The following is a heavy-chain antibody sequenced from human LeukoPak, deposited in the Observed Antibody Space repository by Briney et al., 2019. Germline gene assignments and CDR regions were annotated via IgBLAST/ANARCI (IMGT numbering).Heavy chain of an antibody. CDR2: IYYSGST. V-gene: IGHV4-59*01. J-gene: IGHJ3*02. CDR3: ARYSGDYDDAFDI. CDR1: GGSISSYY. Sequence: SETLSLTCTVSGGSISSYYWSWIRQPPGKGLEWIGYIYYSGSTNYNPSLKSRVTISVDTSKNQFSLKLSSVTAADTAVYYCARYSGDYDDAFDIWGQGTMVTVSS. D-gene: IGHD4-17*01.